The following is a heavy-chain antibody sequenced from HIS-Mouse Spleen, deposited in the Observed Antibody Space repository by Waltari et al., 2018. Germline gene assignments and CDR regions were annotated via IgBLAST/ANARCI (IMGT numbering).Heavy chain of an antibody. J-gene: IGHJ4*02. Sequence: QVQLQESGPGLVKASQTLSLPCPVPGGSISSGGYYWSWIRQHPGKGLEWIGYIYYSGSTYYNPSLKSRVTISVDTSKNQFSLKLSSVTAADTAVYYCATHLDYGYDYWGQGTLVTVSS. CDR2: IYYSGST. D-gene: IGHD3-10*01. V-gene: IGHV4-31*03. CDR1: GGSISSGGYY. CDR3: ATHLDYGYDY.